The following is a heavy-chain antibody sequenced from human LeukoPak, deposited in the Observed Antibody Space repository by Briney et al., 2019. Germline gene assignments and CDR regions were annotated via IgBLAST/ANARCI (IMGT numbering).Heavy chain of an antibody. Sequence: GGSLRLSCAASGFSFSSNWMSWVRQAPGKGPEWVANIKQDGSEKYYVESVKGRFTVSRDNAKNPLYLQMNSLRAEDTAVYYCARAGFWGQGTLVTVSS. CDR1: GFSFSSNW. J-gene: IGHJ4*02. CDR2: IKQDGSEK. CDR3: ARAGF. V-gene: IGHV3-7*01.